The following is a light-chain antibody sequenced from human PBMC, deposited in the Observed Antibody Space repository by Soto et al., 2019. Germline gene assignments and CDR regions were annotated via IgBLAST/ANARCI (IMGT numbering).Light chain of an antibody. CDR1: SSNIGAGYD. J-gene: IGLJ1*01. CDR2: CNI. V-gene: IGLV1-40*01. Sequence: QSVLTQPPSVSGAPGQRVTISCTGSSSNIGAGYDVHWYQQRPGTAPKLLIFCNINRPSGVPDRFSGSKSGTSASLAITGLQAEDECDYYCQSYDSTLSARYDFGTGTKVTV. CDR3: QSYDSTLSARYD.